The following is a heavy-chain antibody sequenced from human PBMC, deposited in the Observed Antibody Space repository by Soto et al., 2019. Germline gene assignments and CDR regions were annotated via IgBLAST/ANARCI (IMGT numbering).Heavy chain of an antibody. CDR2: ISGSGGST. J-gene: IGHJ6*02. D-gene: IGHD6-19*01. V-gene: IGHV3-23*01. CDR3: AKDYGSSGWSSFYYYGMDV. CDR1: GFTFSSYA. Sequence: PGGSLRLSCAASGFTFSSYAMSWVRQAPGKALEWVSAISGSGGSTYYADSVKGRFTISRDNSKNTLYLQMNSLRAEDTAVYYCAKDYGSSGWSSFYYYGMDVWGQGTTVTVSS.